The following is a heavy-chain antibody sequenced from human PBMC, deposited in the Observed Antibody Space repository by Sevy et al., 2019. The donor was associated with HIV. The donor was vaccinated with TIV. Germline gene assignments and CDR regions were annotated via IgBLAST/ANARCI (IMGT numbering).Heavy chain of an antibody. D-gene: IGHD1-26*01. CDR1: DFSVSSNY. CDR2: IYSGGNT. Sequence: GGSLRLSCAASDFSVSSNYMSWVRQAPGKGLEWVSIIYSGGNTYYPDSVKGRFIISRDRSKNTLYLQMDSLRAGDTAVYYCARALFTGTYSTGAFDLWGQGTVVTVSS. V-gene: IGHV3-53*01. J-gene: IGHJ3*01. CDR3: ARALFTGTYSTGAFDL.